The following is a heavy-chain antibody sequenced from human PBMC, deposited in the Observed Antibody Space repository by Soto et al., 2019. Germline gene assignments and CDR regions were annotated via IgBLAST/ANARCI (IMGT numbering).Heavy chain of an antibody. J-gene: IGHJ4*02. CDR3: ARGSTLFRSSGENDY. CDR2: ISSSSSTI. V-gene: IGHV3-48*02. Sequence: EVQLVESGGGLVQPGGSLRLSCAASGFTFSSYSMNWVRQAPGKGLEWVSYISSSSSTIYYADSVKCRFTIYRDNAKNSRYLQMTSLRDEDTVLYYCARGSTLFRSSGENDYWGLATLLTVSS. CDR1: GFTFSSYS. D-gene: IGHD3-10*01.